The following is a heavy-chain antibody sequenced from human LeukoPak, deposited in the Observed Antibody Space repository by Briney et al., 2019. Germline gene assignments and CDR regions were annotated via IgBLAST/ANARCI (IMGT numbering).Heavy chain of an antibody. CDR1: GFTFSSYG. Sequence: QSGGSLRLSCAASGFTFSSYGMHWVRQAPGKGLEWVAVIWYDGSNKYYADSVKGRFTISRDNSKNTLYLQMNSLRAEDTAVYYCASGDHDSPLDYWGQGTLVTVSS. CDR3: ASGDHDSPLDY. CDR2: IWYDGSNK. V-gene: IGHV3-33*08. J-gene: IGHJ4*02. D-gene: IGHD3-10*01.